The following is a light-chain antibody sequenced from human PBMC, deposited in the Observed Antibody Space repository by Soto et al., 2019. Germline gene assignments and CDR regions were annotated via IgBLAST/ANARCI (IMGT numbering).Light chain of an antibody. CDR1: QDISNC. J-gene: IGKJ1*01. CDR3: QHSYSIAET. V-gene: IGKV1-39*01. CDR2: AAT. Sequence: IRITESPTSLYASVGGRVTITCQASQDISNCLNWYQQKPGQAPKLMIYAATRLQSGVPSRFSGSGSGTDFTLTISSLQPEDFATYYCQHSYSIAETFGQGTKVDIK.